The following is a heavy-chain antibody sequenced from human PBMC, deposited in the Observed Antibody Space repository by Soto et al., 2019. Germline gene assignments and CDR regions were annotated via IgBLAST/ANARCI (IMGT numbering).Heavy chain of an antibody. J-gene: IGHJ5*02. V-gene: IGHV1-18*01. Sequence: ASVKVSCKASGYTFSRNGIMWVRQAPGQGLEWMGWISAYNGNTNSAEKLRGRLTMTTDASTTTAYMELRSLRSDDTAIYYCARDQGFRVVINSNWFDPWGQGTLVTV. CDR3: ARDQGFRVVINSNWFDP. CDR2: ISAYNGNT. D-gene: IGHD2-21*01. CDR1: GYTFSRNG.